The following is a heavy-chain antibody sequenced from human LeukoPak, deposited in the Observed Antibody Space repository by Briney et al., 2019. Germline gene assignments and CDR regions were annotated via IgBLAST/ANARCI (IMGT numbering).Heavy chain of an antibody. Sequence: SETLSLTCTVSGGSIDNYYWSWIRQPAGKGLEWIGRVYTSGTNFNPSLKSRVTMSVDRSKNQFSLKVNSVTAADTAVYYCARSDPISATGTGNSLDYWGQGTQVTVSS. D-gene: IGHD6-13*01. CDR3: ARSDPISATGTGNSLDY. CDR1: GGSIDNYY. J-gene: IGHJ4*02. V-gene: IGHV4-4*07. CDR2: VYTSGT.